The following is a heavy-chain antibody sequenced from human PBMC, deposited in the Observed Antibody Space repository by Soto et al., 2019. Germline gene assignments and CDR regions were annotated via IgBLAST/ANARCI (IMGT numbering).Heavy chain of an antibody. Sequence: EVQLLESGGGLVQPGGSLRLSCAASGFTFSSYAMSWVSQAPGKGLEWVSTISGSGGGIYYADSVKGRFTISRDNSKNTLDLQMNSLRAEDTAVYYCAKRNLVVRPPFDYWGQGTLVTVSS. J-gene: IGHJ4*02. CDR1: GFTFSSYA. D-gene: IGHD2-15*01. V-gene: IGHV3-23*01. CDR3: AKRNLVVRPPFDY. CDR2: ISGSGGGI.